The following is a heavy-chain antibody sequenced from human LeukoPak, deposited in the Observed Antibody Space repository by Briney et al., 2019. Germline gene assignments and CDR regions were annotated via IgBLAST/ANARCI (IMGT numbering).Heavy chain of an antibody. CDR2: IIPILGIA. CDR3: ARVESDGSGWYKARH. Sequence: SVKVSCKASGGTFSSYAISWVRQAPGQGLEWMGRIIPILGIANYAQKFQGRVTITADKSTSTAYMELSSLRSEDTAVYYCARVESDGSGWYKARHWGQGTLVTVSS. CDR1: GGTFSSYA. V-gene: IGHV1-69*04. J-gene: IGHJ1*01. D-gene: IGHD6-19*01.